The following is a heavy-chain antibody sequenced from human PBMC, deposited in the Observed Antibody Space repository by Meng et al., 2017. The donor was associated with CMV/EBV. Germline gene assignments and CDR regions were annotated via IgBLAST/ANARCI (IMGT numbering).Heavy chain of an antibody. D-gene: IGHD6-19*01. CDR1: GFTFSNAW. J-gene: IGHJ4*02. CDR3: TTLQSRRKVAGTPLPFDY. V-gene: IGHV3-15*01. Sequence: GESLKISCAASGFTFSNAWMSWVRQAPGKGLEWVGRIKSKTDGGTTDYAAPVKGRFTISRDDSKNTLYLQMNSLKTEDTAVYYCTTLQSRRKVAGTPLPFDYWGQGTLVTVSS. CDR2: IKSKTDGGTT.